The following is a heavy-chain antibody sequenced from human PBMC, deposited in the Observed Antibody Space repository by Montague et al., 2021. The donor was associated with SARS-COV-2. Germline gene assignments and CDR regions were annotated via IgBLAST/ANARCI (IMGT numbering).Heavy chain of an antibody. CDR1: GFTFSSHA. Sequence: SLRLSCAASGFTFSSHAMHWVRQAPGKGLEWVAVISYDGREIFYADSVRGRFNVSRDNAKNSLYLQMNSLRAEDTAVYYCAGAQGDYVGERTTYYYYGMDVWGQGTTVTVSS. CDR2: ISYDGREI. J-gene: IGHJ6*02. D-gene: IGHD1-14*01. V-gene: IGHV3-30*04. CDR3: AGAQGDYVGERTTYYYYGMDV.